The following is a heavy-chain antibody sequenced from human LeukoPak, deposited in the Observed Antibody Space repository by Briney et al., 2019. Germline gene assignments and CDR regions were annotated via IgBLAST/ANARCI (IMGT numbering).Heavy chain of an antibody. Sequence: GGSLRLSCAASGFTFSSYAMSWVRQAPGKGMEGVSAISGSGGSTSYADSVKGRFTISRDNSKNTLYLQMNSLRAEDTAVYYCAKAPLYYYDSSGYTDYWGQGTLVTVSS. J-gene: IGHJ4*02. CDR1: GFTFSSYA. V-gene: IGHV3-23*01. CDR2: ISGSGGST. CDR3: AKAPLYYYDSSGYTDY. D-gene: IGHD3-22*01.